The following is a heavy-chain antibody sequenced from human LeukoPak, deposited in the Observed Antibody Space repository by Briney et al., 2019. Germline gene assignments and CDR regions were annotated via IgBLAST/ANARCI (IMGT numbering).Heavy chain of an antibody. CDR2: ISSSGSTI. CDR1: GFTFSDYY. Sequence: PGGSLRLSCAASGFTFSDYYMSWIRQAPGKGLEWGSYISSSGSTIYYADSVKGRFTISRDNAKNSLYLQMNSLRAEDTAVYYCARAAAGGWGSYYYYCMDIWGKGTTVTVSS. J-gene: IGHJ6*03. V-gene: IGHV3-11*01. CDR3: ARAAAGGWGSYYYYCMDI. D-gene: IGHD6-13*01.